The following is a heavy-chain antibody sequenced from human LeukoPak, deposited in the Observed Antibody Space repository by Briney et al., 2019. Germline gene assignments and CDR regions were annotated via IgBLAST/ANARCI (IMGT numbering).Heavy chain of an antibody. V-gene: IGHV1-69*05. Sequence: SVKVSCKASGGTFSSYAISWVRQAPGQGLEWMGGIIPIFGTANYAQKFQGGVTITTDESTSTAYMELSSLRSEDTAVYYCAREASSGANNWFDPWGQGTLVTVSS. D-gene: IGHD2-15*01. CDR3: AREASSGANNWFDP. J-gene: IGHJ5*02. CDR2: IIPIFGTA. CDR1: GGTFSSYA.